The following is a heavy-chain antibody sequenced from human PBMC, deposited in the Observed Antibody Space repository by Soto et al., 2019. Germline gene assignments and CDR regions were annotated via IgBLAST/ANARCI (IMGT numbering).Heavy chain of an antibody. CDR1: GGSFNTFY. J-gene: IGHJ4*02. CDR2: INQSGSA. D-gene: IGHD6-13*01. CDR3: ASERRVVGGYSSNWYDYFDI. Sequence: SETLSLTCAVYGGSFNTFYWSWIRQPPGKGLEWIGEINQSGSANYNPSLKSRVTISVDTSKNHFSLTLSSVSAADTAVYYCASERRVVGGYSSNWYDYFDIWGQGALVTVS. V-gene: IGHV4-34*01.